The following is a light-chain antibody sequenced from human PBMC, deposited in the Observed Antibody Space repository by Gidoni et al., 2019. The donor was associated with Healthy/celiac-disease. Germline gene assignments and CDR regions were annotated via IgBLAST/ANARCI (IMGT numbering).Light chain of an antibody. CDR1: QSISSW. Sequence: DIQMTQSPSTLSASVGDRVTITCRASQSISSWLAWYQQKPGKAPKLLIYKASSIESGVPPRFSGSGSGTEFTLTISRLQPDDFATYYCQQYNSYPWTFGQGTKVEIK. CDR2: KAS. CDR3: QQYNSYPWT. V-gene: IGKV1-5*03. J-gene: IGKJ1*01.